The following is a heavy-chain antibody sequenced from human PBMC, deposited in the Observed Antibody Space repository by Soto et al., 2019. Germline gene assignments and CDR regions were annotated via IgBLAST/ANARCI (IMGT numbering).Heavy chain of an antibody. V-gene: IGHV3-21*01. CDR3: TRDASRDSSARGWFDP. Sequence: GGSLRLSCAASGFTFRSFIMSWVRQAPGKGLEWVSTISSNSAYIYYTDALRGRFTISRDNAKNSLHLQMNSLRAEDTAVYYCTRDASRDSSARGWFDPWGPGTLVTVSS. J-gene: IGHJ5*02. CDR1: GFTFRSFI. CDR2: ISSNSAYI. D-gene: IGHD6-13*01.